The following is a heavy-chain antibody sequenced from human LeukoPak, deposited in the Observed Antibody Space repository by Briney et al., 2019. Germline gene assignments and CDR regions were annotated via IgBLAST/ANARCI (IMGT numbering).Heavy chain of an antibody. D-gene: IGHD2-2*01. V-gene: IGHV3-23*01. CDR2: ISGSGGST. CDR1: GFTFSSYA. J-gene: IGHJ4*02. Sequence: GGSLRLSCAASGFTFSSYARSWVRQAPGKGLEWFSAISGSGGSTYYADSVKGRFTISRDNSKNTLYLQMNSLRAVDTSVYYCAKDLLEVVPAASFDYWGQGTLVTVSS. CDR3: AKDLLEVVPAASFDY.